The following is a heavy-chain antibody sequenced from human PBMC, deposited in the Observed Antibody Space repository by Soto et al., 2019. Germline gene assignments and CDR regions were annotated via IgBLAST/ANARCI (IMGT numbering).Heavy chain of an antibody. Sequence: SENLSLACAVQRGSFSGYGRNWFRQPPGKGLEWIGEINHSGSTNYNPSLKSRVTISVDTSKNQFSLRLSSVTAADTAVYYCARHLRYDALDIWGQGTVVT. V-gene: IGHV4-34*01. CDR1: RGSFSGYG. CDR2: INHSGST. D-gene: IGHD4-17*01. J-gene: IGHJ3*02. CDR3: ARHLRYDALDI.